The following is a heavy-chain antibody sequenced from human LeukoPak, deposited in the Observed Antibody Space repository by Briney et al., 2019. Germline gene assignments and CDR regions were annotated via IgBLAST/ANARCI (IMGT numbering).Heavy chain of an antibody. CDR2: VYYSGST. CDR3: ARQAGVTMVRGVTRWFDP. D-gene: IGHD3-10*01. J-gene: IGHJ5*02. Sequence: SQTLSLTCSVSGGSISSGGYYWSWIRQHPGKGLEWIGYVYYSGSTYYNPSLKSRVTISVDTSKNQFSLKLSSVTAADTAVYYCARQAGVTMVRGVTRWFDPWGQGTLVTVSS. CDR1: GGSISSGGYY. V-gene: IGHV4-31*03.